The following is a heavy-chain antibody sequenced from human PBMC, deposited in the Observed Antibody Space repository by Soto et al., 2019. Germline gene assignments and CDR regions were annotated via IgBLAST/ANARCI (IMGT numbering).Heavy chain of an antibody. CDR3: ASSDPYYYDSSGYYYNFDY. Sequence: QVHLVESGGGVVQPGRSLRLSCATSGFTFSSYGMHWVRQAPGKGLEWVAVIRYDGSNKYYADSVKGRFTISRDNSNNTLFLQMSSLRAEDTAVYYCASSDPYYYDSSGYYYNFDYWGQGTLVTVSS. D-gene: IGHD3-22*01. V-gene: IGHV3-33*01. CDR2: IRYDGSNK. J-gene: IGHJ4*02. CDR1: GFTFSSYG.